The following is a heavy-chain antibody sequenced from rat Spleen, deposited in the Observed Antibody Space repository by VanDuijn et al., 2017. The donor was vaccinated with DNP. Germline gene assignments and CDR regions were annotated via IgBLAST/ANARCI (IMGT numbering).Heavy chain of an antibody. D-gene: IGHD1-12*02. CDR2: IWTGGST. CDR1: GFSLTSYT. CDR3: TRDQDYYYDGGYYPTMDA. J-gene: IGHJ4*01. V-gene: IGHV2-30*01. Sequence: QVQLKESGPGLVQPSQTLSLTCTVSGFSLTSYTVHWVRQPTGKGLEWMGIIWTGGSTDYNSALKSRLSISRDTSKNQVFLKMNSLQTVDTGTYYCTRDQDYYYDGGYYPTMDAWGQGTSVTVSS.